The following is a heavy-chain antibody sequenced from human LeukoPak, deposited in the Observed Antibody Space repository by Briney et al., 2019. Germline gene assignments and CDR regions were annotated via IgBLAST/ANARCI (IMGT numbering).Heavy chain of an antibody. Sequence: SETLSLTCTVSGGSISSGYYWGWIRQPPGKGLEWIGSIYHSGSTYYNPSLKSRVTISVDTSKNQFSLKLSSVTAADTAVYYCARTHLDYDFWSGYPNGGAFDIWGQGTMVTVSS. CDR2: IYHSGST. V-gene: IGHV4-38-2*02. D-gene: IGHD3-3*01. CDR3: ARTHLDYDFWSGYPNGGAFDI. CDR1: GGSISSGYY. J-gene: IGHJ3*02.